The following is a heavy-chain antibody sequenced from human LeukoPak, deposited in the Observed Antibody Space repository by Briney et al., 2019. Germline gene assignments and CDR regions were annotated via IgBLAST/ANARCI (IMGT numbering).Heavy chain of an antibody. Sequence: GGSLRLSCAASGFTFSSYWMSWVRQAPGKGLEWVANIKQDGSEKYYVDSVKGRFTISRDNAKNSLYLQMNSLRAEDTAVYYCASGSSYYRFDPWGQGTLVTVSS. CDR2: IKQDGSEK. CDR3: ASGSSYYRFDP. CDR1: GFTFSSYW. D-gene: IGHD1-26*01. J-gene: IGHJ5*02. V-gene: IGHV3-7*01.